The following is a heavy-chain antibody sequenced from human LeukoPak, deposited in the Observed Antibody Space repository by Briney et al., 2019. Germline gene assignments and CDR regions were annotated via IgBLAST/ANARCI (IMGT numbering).Heavy chain of an antibody. CDR2: MYYSGST. CDR3: ASLRRAGWLEYYFDY. J-gene: IGHJ4*02. CDR1: GGSFSSYY. D-gene: IGHD6-19*01. Sequence: PSETLSLTCTVSGGSFSSYYWSWIRQPPGKGLEWIGYMYYSGSTNYNPSLKSRVTISVDTSKNQFSLKLSSVTAADTAVYYCASLRRAGWLEYYFDYWGQGTLVTVAS. V-gene: IGHV4-59*01.